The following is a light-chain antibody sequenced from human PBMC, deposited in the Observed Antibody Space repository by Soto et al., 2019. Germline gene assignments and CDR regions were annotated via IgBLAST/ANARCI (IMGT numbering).Light chain of an antibody. V-gene: IGKV3-11*01. J-gene: IGKJ2*01. Sequence: EIVLTQSPATLSLSPGERATLSCRASQSVSSYLAWYQQKPGQAPRLLIYDASNRATGIPARFSGSGSGTDFTLTISSLEPEEFAVYYCQQRSNWPWTCGQGTKLEIK. CDR2: DAS. CDR1: QSVSSY. CDR3: QQRSNWPWT.